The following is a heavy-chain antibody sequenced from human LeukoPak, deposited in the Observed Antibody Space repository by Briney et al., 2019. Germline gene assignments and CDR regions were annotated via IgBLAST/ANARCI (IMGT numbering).Heavy chain of an antibody. J-gene: IGHJ4*02. CDR2: IYYSGST. D-gene: IGHD3-3*01. CDR1: GVSISSSSYY. V-gene: IGHV4-39*01. Sequence: SETLSLTCTVSGVSISSSSYYWGWIRQPPGKGLEWIGSIYYSGSTYYNPSLKSRVTISVDTSKNQFSLKLSSVTAADTAVYNCARGVLRFLSKLYYFDYWGQGTLVTVSS. CDR3: ARGVLRFLSKLYYFDY.